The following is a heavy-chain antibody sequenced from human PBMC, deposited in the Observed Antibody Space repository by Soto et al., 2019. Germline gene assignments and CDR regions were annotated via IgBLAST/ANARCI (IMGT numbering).Heavy chain of an antibody. CDR3: ARGEWLATIKPYFAY. Sequence: QVQLQESGPGLVKPSETLSLTCTVSGGSMSSYYWSWIRQSPGKGLEWIGYIYYSGSTNYNPSLKSGVAISLDTSKNQFSLMLSSVTAADTAVYYCARGEWLATIKPYFAYWGQGTLVTVSS. CDR1: GGSMSSYY. CDR2: IYYSGST. D-gene: IGHD5-12*01. J-gene: IGHJ4*02. V-gene: IGHV4-59*01.